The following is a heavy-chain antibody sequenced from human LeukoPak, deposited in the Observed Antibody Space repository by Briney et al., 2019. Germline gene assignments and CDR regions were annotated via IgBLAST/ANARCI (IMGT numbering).Heavy chain of an antibody. J-gene: IGHJ6*03. CDR3: ARERRERTTGTTIWSNYYYYYYMDV. D-gene: IGHD1-1*01. V-gene: IGHV3-64*01. Sequence: GGSLRLSCAASGFTFSSYAMHWVRQAPGKGLEYVSAISSNGGSTYYANSVKGRFTISRDNSKNTLYLQMGSLRAEDMAVYYCARERRERTTGTTIWSNYYYYYYMDVWGKGTTVTISS. CDR1: GFTFSSYA. CDR2: ISSNGGST.